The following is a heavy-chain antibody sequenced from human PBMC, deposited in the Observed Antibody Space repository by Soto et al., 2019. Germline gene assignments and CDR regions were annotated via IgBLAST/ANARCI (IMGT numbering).Heavy chain of an antibody. CDR1: GFTFSNYW. CDR3: ASDYTPTDFWAGFGTY. D-gene: IGHD3-3*01. J-gene: IGHJ4*01. Sequence: EVQLVESGGGLVQPGGSLRLSCAASGFTFSNYWMSWVRQPPGKGLEWVANIKQHGTERYYGESVQGRFTISRDNAKNLLYLEMYGLTIDDTAVYYCASDYTPTDFWAGFGTYWGHGTLVTVSS. CDR2: IKQHGTER. V-gene: IGHV3-7*05.